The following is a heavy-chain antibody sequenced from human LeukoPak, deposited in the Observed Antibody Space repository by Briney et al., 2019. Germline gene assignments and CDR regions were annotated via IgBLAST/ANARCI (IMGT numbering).Heavy chain of an antibody. CDR1: GFTFDDYG. D-gene: IGHD3-22*01. CDR3: AREGSITMIVVVQYYFDY. Sequence: LPGGSLRLSCAASGFTFDDYGMSWVRQAPGKGLEWVSGINWNGGSTGYADSVKGRFTISRDNAKNSLYLQMNGLRAEDTALYYCAREGSITMIVVVQYYFDYWGQGTLVTVSS. CDR2: INWNGGST. V-gene: IGHV3-20*04. J-gene: IGHJ4*02.